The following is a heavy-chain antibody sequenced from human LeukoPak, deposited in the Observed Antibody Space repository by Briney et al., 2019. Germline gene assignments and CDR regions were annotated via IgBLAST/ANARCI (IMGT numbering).Heavy chain of an antibody. J-gene: IGHJ4*02. CDR1: GYSISSGYY. CDR3: ARGDPYYYDSSGYYYN. D-gene: IGHD3-22*01. V-gene: IGHV4-38-2*02. CDR2: IYHSGST. Sequence: SETLSLTCTVSGYSISSGYYWGWIRQPPGKGLEWIGSIYHSGSTYYSPSLKSRVTISVDTSKDQFSLKLSSVTAADTAVYYCARGDPYYYDSSGYYYNWGQGTLVTVSS.